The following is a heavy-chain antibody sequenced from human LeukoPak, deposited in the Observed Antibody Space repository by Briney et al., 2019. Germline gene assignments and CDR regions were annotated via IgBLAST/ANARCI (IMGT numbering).Heavy chain of an antibody. V-gene: IGHV3-30-3*01. CDR2: ISYDGSNK. D-gene: IGHD2-2*01. CDR1: GFTFSSYA. CDR3: ARDPEGVVPAASFDY. Sequence: GGSLRLSCAASGFTFSSYAMRGGRQAPGKGLEWVAVISYDGSNKYYADSVKGRFTISRDNSKNTLYLQMNSLRAEDTAVYYCARDPEGVVPAASFDYWGQGTLVTVSS. J-gene: IGHJ4*02.